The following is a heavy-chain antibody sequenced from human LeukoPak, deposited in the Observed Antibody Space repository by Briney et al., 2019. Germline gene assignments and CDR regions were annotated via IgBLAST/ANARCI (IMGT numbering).Heavy chain of an antibody. V-gene: IGHV1-24*01. D-gene: IGHD1-26*01. J-gene: IGHJ4*02. CDR3: ATALAYSGSYYALNY. CDR1: GYTLTELS. CDR2: FDPEDGET. Sequence: ASVKVSCKVPGYTLTELSMHWVRQAPGKGLEWMGGFDPEDGETIYAQKFQGRVTMTEDTSTDTAYMELSSLRSEDTAVYYCATALAYSGSYYALNYLGQGTLVTVSS.